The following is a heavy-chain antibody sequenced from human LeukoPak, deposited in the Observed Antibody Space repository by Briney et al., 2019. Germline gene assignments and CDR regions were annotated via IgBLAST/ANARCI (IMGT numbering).Heavy chain of an antibody. Sequence: PGGSLRLSCAASGFTFNNYDMNWVRQAPGKGLEWVSSISSSGNYIFYADSVKGRFTISRDNAKNSLYLQINSLRAEDTAVYFCASRGGTRLYYYYMDVWGKGTTVTVSS. J-gene: IGHJ6*03. CDR1: GFTFNNYD. CDR3: ASRGGTRLYYYYMDV. D-gene: IGHD2-15*01. V-gene: IGHV3-21*06. CDR2: ISSSGNYI.